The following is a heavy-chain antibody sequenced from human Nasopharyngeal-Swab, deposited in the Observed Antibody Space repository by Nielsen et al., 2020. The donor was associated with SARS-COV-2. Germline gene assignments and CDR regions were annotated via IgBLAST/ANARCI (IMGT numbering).Heavy chain of an antibody. Sequence: SLNIPCAASGFTFSSYGMHWVRQAPGKGLEWVAVIWYDGSNKYYADSVKGRFTISRDNSKNTLYLQMNSLSAEDTAVYYCARDRNDMGWYWGQGTLVTVSS. V-gene: IGHV3-33*01. J-gene: IGHJ4*02. D-gene: IGHD3-22*01. CDR2: IWYDGSNK. CDR1: GFTFSSYG. CDR3: ARDRNDMGWY.